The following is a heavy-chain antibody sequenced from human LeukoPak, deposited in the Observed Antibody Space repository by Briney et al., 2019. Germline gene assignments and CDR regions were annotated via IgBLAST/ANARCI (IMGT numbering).Heavy chain of an antibody. V-gene: IGHV3-33*01. CDR2: IWYDGSNK. J-gene: IGHJ6*02. D-gene: IGHD2-8*02. CDR3: AREVTGGTSTNYYYYGMDV. CDR1: GFTFSSYG. Sequence: GGSLRLSCAASGFTFSSYGMHWVRQAPGKGLEWVAVIWYDGSNKYYADSVKGRFTISRDNSKNTLYLQMNSLRAEDTAVYYCAREVTGGTSTNYYYYGMDVWGQGTTVTVSS.